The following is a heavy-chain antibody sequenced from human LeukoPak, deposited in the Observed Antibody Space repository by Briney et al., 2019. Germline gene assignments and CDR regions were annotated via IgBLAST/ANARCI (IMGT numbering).Heavy chain of an antibody. Sequence: ASVKVSCKASGYTFTGYYMHWVRQAPGQGLEWMGWINPNSGGTNYAQRFQGRVTMTRDTSISTAYMEMSRLKSDDTAVYYCATPWELLGNDAFDIWGQGTLVTVPS. V-gene: IGHV1-2*02. CDR1: GYTFTGYY. J-gene: IGHJ3*02. CDR3: ATPWELLGNDAFDI. D-gene: IGHD1-26*01. CDR2: INPNSGGT.